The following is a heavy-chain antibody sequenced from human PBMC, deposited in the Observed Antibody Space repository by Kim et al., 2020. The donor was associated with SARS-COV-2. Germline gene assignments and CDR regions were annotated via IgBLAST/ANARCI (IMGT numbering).Heavy chain of an antibody. CDR1: GGSISSGGYY. CDR2: IYYSGST. D-gene: IGHD3-3*01. J-gene: IGHJ3*02. Sequence: SETLSLTCTVSGGSISSGGYYWSWIRQHPGKGLEWIGYIYYSGSTYYNPSLKSRVTISVDTSKNQSSLKLSSVTAADTAVYYCARGDGITIFGVGIIGALDIWGQGTMVTVSS. V-gene: IGHV4-31*03. CDR3: ARGDGITIFGVGIIGALDI.